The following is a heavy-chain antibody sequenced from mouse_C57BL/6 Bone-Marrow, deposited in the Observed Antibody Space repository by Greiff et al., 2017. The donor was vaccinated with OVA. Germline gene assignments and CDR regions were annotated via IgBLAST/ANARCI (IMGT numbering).Heavy chain of an antibody. J-gene: IGHJ2*01. D-gene: IGHD1-1*01. CDR3: ARSEITTVVADY. Sequence: QVQLQQPGAELVKPGASVKMSCKASGYTFTSYWITWVKQRPGQGLEWIGDIYPGSGSTNYNEKFKSKATLTVDTSSSTAYMQLSSLTSEDSAVYYCARSEITTVVADYWGQGTTLTVSS. V-gene: IGHV1-55*01. CDR1: GYTFTSYW. CDR2: IYPGSGST.